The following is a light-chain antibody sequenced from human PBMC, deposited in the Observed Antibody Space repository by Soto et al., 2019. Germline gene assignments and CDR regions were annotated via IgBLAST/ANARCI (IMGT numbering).Light chain of an antibody. Sequence: DIQMTQAPSTLSASVGYRVTITGQASQDISNYLNWYQQKPGKAPKLLIYDASNLETGVPSRFSGSGSGTDFTLTISRLEPEDFAVYYCQQYGSSPLTFGQGTKVDI. V-gene: IGKV1-33*01. CDR3: QQYGSSPLT. J-gene: IGKJ1*01. CDR2: DAS. CDR1: QDISNY.